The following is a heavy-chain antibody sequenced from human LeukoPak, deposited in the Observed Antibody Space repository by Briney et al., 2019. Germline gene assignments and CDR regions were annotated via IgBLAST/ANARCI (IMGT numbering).Heavy chain of an antibody. CDR3: ARDFGSGYDLDY. Sequence: SETLSLTCTVHGGSFRAYFWSWIRQAPGKGLEWIGEVNHSGDTNYNPSLKNRVTISSDTSKDQFSLRLSSVTAADTAIYYCARDFGSGYDLDYWGQGTLVTVSS. J-gene: IGHJ4*02. V-gene: IGHV4-34*01. CDR2: VNHSGDT. CDR1: GGSFRAYF. D-gene: IGHD5-12*01.